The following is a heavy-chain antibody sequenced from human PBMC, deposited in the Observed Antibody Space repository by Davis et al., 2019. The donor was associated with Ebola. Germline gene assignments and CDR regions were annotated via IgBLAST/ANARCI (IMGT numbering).Heavy chain of an antibody. CDR3: ARSITMVRGVISHHYMDV. CDR1: GYSFANCW. V-gene: IGHV5-10-1*01. D-gene: IGHD3-10*01. J-gene: IGHJ6*03. Sequence: GESLKISCQASGYSFANCWIGWVRQMPGKGLEWMGRIDPSDSYTNYSPSFQGHVTISADKSISTAYLQWSSLKASDTAMYYCARSITMVRGVISHHYMDVWGKGTTVTVSS. CDR2: IDPSDSYT.